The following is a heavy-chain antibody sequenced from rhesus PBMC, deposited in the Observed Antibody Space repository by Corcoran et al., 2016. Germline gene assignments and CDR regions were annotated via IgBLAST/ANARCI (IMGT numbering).Heavy chain of an antibody. CDR2: INSVGGST. J-gene: IGHJ4*01. Sequence: EVQLVESGGGLAKPGGSLRLSCAASGFTFISYWMNWVRQAPGKGLEWVSAINSVGGSTYYTDSVKGRFTIARDNSKNTFSLQMNSLRAEDTAVYYCAKGEGNYGNYGPFDYWGQGVLVTVSS. CDR1: GFTFISYW. D-gene: IGHD4-35*01. CDR3: AKGEGNYGNYGPFDY. V-gene: IGHV3S25*01.